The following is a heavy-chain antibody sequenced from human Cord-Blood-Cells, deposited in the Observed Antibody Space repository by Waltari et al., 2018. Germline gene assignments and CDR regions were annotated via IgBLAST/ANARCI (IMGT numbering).Heavy chain of an antibody. D-gene: IGHD6-13*01. CDR1: GYTFTSYY. CDR2: IHPSGGST. J-gene: IGHJ4*02. Sequence: QVQLVQSGAEVKKPGASVKVSCKASGYTFTSYYMHWVRQAPGQGLEWMGIIHPSGGSTSDAQKFQGRVTMTRDTSTSTVYMELSSLRSEDTAVYYCARDPGIAAAGYYFDYWGQGTLVTVSS. CDR3: ARDPGIAAAGYYFDY. V-gene: IGHV1-46*03.